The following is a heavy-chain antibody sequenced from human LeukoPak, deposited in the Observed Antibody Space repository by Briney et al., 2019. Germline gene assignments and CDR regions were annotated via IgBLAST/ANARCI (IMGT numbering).Heavy chain of an antibody. CDR2: INHSGST. D-gene: IGHD3-10*01. Sequence: SETLSLTCDVYGGSFSGYYWSWIRQPPGKGLEWIGEINHSGSTNYNPSLKSRVTISVDTSKNQFSLKLSSVTAADTAVYYCARNLWFGESSDAFYIWGQGTMVTVSS. CDR3: ARNLWFGESSDAFYI. CDR1: GGSFSGYY. J-gene: IGHJ3*02. V-gene: IGHV4-34*01.